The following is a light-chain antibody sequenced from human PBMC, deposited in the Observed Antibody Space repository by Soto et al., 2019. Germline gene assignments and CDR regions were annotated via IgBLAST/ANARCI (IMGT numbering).Light chain of an antibody. CDR1: SSDFGGYKY. J-gene: IGLJ1*01. CDR3: SSYAGSSTLYV. CDR2: DVS. Sequence: SVLTQPSSVSGAPGQSITISCTGNSSDFGGYKYVSWYQQHPGKAPKLMIYDVSNRPSGVSNRFSGSKSGNTASLTISGLQAEDEADYYCSSYAGSSTLYVFGAGTKVTVL. V-gene: IGLV2-14*01.